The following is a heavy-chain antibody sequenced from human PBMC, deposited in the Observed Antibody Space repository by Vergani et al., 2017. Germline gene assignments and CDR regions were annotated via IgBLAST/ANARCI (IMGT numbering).Heavy chain of an antibody. V-gene: IGHV4-39*01. J-gene: IGHJ4*02. Sequence: QMQLQESGPGLVKPSETLSLSCTVSGDSISTSSYAWGWIRQPTGKTLEWIGTVFYGGRTSYNPSLKRRVTLSLDTSKKQISLHLTSLTAADTAVYYCARHISVGRLASMTAFDDWGQGTLVTVSS. D-gene: IGHD6-25*01. CDR2: VFYGGRT. CDR1: GDSISTSSYA. CDR3: ARHISVGRLASMTAFDD.